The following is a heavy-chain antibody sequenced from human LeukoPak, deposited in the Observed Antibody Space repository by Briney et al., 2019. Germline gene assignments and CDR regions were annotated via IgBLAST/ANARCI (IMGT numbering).Heavy chain of an antibody. J-gene: IGHJ3*02. CDR1: GFTFSRYA. D-gene: IGHD3-10*01. V-gene: IGHV3-23*01. CDR2: ISGSGGST. Sequence: GGSLTLSCAASGFTFSRYALSWVRQAPGKGLEWISAISGSGGSTYYADSVKGRFTISRDNSKNTLYLQMNSLRAEDTAVYYCAKEVRGVTLFDIWGQGTMVTVSS. CDR3: AKEVRGVTLFDI.